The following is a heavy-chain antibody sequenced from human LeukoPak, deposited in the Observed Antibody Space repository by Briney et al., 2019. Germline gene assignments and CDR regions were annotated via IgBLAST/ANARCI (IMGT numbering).Heavy chain of an antibody. V-gene: IGHV3-30*18. CDR3: AKDMGYRFGHGFDY. D-gene: IGHD5-18*01. Sequence: GGSLRLSCAASGFTFSSYNMHWVRRAPGKGLEWVALISSDGSNQYYADSVKGRFTISRDNSKNTLYLQMNSLRPEDTAMYYCAKDMGYRFGHGFDYWGQGSLVTVSS. J-gene: IGHJ4*02. CDR1: GFTFSSYN. CDR2: ISSDGSNQ.